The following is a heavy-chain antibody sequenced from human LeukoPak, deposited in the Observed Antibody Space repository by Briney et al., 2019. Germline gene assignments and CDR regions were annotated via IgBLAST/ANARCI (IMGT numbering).Heavy chain of an antibody. Sequence: PGGSLRLSCAASGFTFSSYGMHWVRQAPGKGLDWVAFIRYDGSNKYYADSVKGRFTISRDNSKNTLYLQMNSLRAEDTAVYYCAKDLTGHVNRDWSFDYWGQGTLVTVSS. CDR2: IRYDGSNK. D-gene: IGHD1-14*01. CDR3: AKDLTGHVNRDWSFDY. CDR1: GFTFSSYG. J-gene: IGHJ4*02. V-gene: IGHV3-30*02.